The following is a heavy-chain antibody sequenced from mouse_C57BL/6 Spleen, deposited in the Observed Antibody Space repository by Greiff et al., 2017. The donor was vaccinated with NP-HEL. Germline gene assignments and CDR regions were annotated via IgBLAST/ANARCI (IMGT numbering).Heavy chain of an antibody. CDR2: IYPGGGYT. CDR3: ASYGSSYEYFDV. Sequence: QVQLKESGAELVRPGTSVKMSCKASGYTFTNYWIGWAKQRPGHGLEWIGDIYPGGGYTNYNEKFKGKATLTADKSSSTAYMQFSSLTSDDSAIYYGASYGSSYEYFDVWGTGTTVTVSS. J-gene: IGHJ1*03. V-gene: IGHV1-63*01. D-gene: IGHD1-1*01. CDR1: GYTFTNYW.